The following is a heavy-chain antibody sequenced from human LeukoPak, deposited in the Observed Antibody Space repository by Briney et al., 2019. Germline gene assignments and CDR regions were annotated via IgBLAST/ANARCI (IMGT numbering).Heavy chain of an antibody. CDR3: ARRAHSGAMITLDY. Sequence: GESLRISCKGSGYSFTTYWISWVRQMPGKGLEWMGRIDPGDSFTKYSPSFQGHVTISTDKSINTVYLHWSSLEASDTAMYYCARRAHSGAMITLDYWGQGTLVTVSS. CDR1: GYSFTTYW. V-gene: IGHV5-10-1*01. J-gene: IGHJ4*02. D-gene: IGHD5-12*01. CDR2: IDPGDSFT.